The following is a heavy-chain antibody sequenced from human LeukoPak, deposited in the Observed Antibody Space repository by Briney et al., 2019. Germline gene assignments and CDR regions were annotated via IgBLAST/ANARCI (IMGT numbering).Heavy chain of an antibody. D-gene: IGHD3-22*01. CDR3: ARDYYDSSLAFDI. Sequence: ASVNVSCKASGYTFTGYYMHWVRQAPGQGLEWMGWINPNSGGTNYAQKFQGRVTMTRDTSISTAYMELSRLRSDDTAVYYCARDYYDSSLAFDIWGQGTMVTVSS. CDR1: GYTFTGYY. J-gene: IGHJ3*02. V-gene: IGHV1-2*02. CDR2: INPNSGGT.